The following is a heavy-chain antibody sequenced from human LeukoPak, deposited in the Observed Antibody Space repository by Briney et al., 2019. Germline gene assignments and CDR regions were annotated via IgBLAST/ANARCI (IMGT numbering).Heavy chain of an antibody. CDR1: NGSFSNHF. J-gene: IGHJ3*02. Sequence: SETLSLTCTVSNGSFSNHFWSWIRQPPGKGLEWIGYISYSGSAHYAPSLKSRVTISVDTSKNQFSLKLSSVTAADTAVYYCASGVAVDPDTFDIWASGHWSPSLQ. D-gene: IGHD6-19*01. CDR2: ISYSGSA. V-gene: IGHV4-59*08. CDR3: ASGVAVDPDTFDI.